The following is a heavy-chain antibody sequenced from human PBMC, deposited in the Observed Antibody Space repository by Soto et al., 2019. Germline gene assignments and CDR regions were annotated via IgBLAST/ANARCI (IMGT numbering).Heavy chain of an antibody. V-gene: IGHV4-39*01. J-gene: IGHJ6*03. Sequence: SETLSLTCTVSGGSIGSNNYYWAWIRQPPGKGLEWIGSIYYTGSTYYNPSLRSRVSISVDTSKNQFSLNLNSVTAADTAQYDSASTTIFTRTQCGPLTIFTMD. D-gene: IGHD6-19*01. CDR3: ASTTIFTRTQCGPLTIFTMD. CDR1: GGSIGSNNYY. CDR2: IYYTGST.